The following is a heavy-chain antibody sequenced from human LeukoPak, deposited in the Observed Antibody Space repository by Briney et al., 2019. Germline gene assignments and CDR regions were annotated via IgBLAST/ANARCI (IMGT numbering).Heavy chain of an antibody. CDR3: SRSRPKFKDFDY. CDR2: IVGNGGVT. V-gene: IGHV3-23*01. J-gene: IGHJ4*02. CDR1: GFTFINDA. Sequence: GGSLRLSCAASGFTFINDAMSWVRQAPGKGLEWVSTIVGNGGVTYYADSVKGRFTISRDNSKNTLYLQMNSLRAEDTAVYYCSRSRPKFKDFDYWGQGTLVTVSS.